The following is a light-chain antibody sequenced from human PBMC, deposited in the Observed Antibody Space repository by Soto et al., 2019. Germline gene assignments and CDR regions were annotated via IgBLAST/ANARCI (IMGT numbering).Light chain of an antibody. CDR1: QSVSSNY. Sequence: EVVLTQSQGTLSLSPAERATLSSRAIQSVSSNYLAWYQEKPGQAPRLLIYGASKRATGIPDRFSGSGSGTDSTLTISRLESEDFAVYYCRQYGTSLGFTVGGGTKVDIK. J-gene: IGKJ4*01. CDR2: GAS. V-gene: IGKV3-20*01. CDR3: RQYGTSLGFT.